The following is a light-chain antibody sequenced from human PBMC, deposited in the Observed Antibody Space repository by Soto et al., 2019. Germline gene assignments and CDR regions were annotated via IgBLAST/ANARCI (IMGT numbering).Light chain of an antibody. CDR2: DDR. V-gene: IGLV3-21*02. CDR1: NIGSKS. CDR3: QVWDSSSDHVV. J-gene: IGLJ2*01. Sequence: SYELTQPPSVSVAPEQTASITCGGNNIGSKSVHWYQQKPGQAPVLVVYDDRDRPSGIPERFSGSNSGNTATLTISRVEAGDEADYYCQVWDSSSDHVVFGGGTKVTVL.